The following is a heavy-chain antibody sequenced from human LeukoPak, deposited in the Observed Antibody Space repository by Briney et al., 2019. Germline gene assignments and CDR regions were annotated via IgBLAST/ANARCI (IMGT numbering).Heavy chain of an antibody. J-gene: IGHJ5*02. D-gene: IGHD2-15*01. CDR2: IWFDGINT. Sequence: GGSLRLSCAAPGFTFSKYGMHWVRQAPGKGLEWVAVIWFDGINTNHADSVKGRFTVSRDNSKNTLFLQMNSLRAEDTAVYFCVRDYCSGGSCYESKWFDPWGQGTLVTVSS. V-gene: IGHV3-33*01. CDR3: VRDYCSGGSCYESKWFDP. CDR1: GFTFSKYG.